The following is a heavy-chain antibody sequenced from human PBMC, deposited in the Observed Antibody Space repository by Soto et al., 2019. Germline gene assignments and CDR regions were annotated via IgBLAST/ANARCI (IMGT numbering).Heavy chain of an antibody. D-gene: IGHD4-17*01. CDR2: IYYSGST. Sequence: QVQLQESGPGLVKPSETLSLTCTVSGGSISSYYWSWIRQPPGKGLEWIGYIYYSGSTNYNPSLKSRVPISVDTSKTHSSLKLSSVTAADTAVYYCARRYGVYFDYWGQGTLVTVSS. J-gene: IGHJ4*02. V-gene: IGHV4-59*08. CDR1: GGSISSYY. CDR3: ARRYGVYFDY.